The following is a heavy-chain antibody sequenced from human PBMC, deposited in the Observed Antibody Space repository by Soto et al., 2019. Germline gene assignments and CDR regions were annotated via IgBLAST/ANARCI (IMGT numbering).Heavy chain of an antibody. CDR2: ISWDGGTS. CDR3: AKASRIQQWFYYGMDV. Sequence: GGSLRLSCAASGFTFEDYNMHWVRQAPGKGLEWVSLISWDGGTSYYADSVKGRFTMSRDNSKNSLYLQMNSLRTEDAALYFCAKASRIQQWFYYGMDVWGQGTTVTVSS. V-gene: IGHV3-43*01. CDR1: GFTFEDYN. D-gene: IGHD5-18*01. J-gene: IGHJ6*02.